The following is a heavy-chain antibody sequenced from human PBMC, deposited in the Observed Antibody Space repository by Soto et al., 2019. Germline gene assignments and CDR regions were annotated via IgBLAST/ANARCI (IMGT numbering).Heavy chain of an antibody. CDR1: GGSFSSNA. D-gene: IGHD2-15*01. CDR2: IIPIFITP. J-gene: IGHJ4*02. V-gene: IGHV1-69*01. CDR3: ATVEVAGATDD. Sequence: QVQLVQSVAEVKKPGSSVKVSCKASGGSFSSNAISWVRQAPGQGLEWMGGIIPIFITPNYAQKFQDRVTITADESTSTVYMELSSLRSEDTAVYYCATVEVAGATDDWGQGTLVTVSS.